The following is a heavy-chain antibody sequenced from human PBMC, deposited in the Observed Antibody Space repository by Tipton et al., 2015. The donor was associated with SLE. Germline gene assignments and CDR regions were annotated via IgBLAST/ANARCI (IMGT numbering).Heavy chain of an antibody. CDR2: ISGSGGST. V-gene: IGHV3-23*01. J-gene: IGHJ3*02. CDR3: ARDKSPLWFGESHAFDI. D-gene: IGHD3-10*01. CDR1: GFTFSSYA. Sequence: SLRLSCAASGFTFSSYAMSWVRQAPGKGLEWVSGISGSGGSTYYADSVKGRFTISRDNSKNTLYLQMNSLRAEDTAVYYCARDKSPLWFGESHAFDIWGQGTMVTVSS.